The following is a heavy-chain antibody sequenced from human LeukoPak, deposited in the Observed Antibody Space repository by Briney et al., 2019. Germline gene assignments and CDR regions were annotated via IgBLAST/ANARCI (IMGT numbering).Heavy chain of an antibody. J-gene: IGHJ4*02. CDR3: ARHVHDSSGYYYFDY. CDR1: GYSFTSYW. D-gene: IGHD3-22*01. V-gene: IGHV5-51*01. CDR2: IYPGDSDT. Sequence: GESLKISCKGSGYSFTSYWTGWVRQMPGKGLEWMGIIYPGDSDTRYSPSFQGQVTISADKSISTAYLQWSSLKASDTAMYYCARHVHDSSGYYYFDYWGQGTLVTVSS.